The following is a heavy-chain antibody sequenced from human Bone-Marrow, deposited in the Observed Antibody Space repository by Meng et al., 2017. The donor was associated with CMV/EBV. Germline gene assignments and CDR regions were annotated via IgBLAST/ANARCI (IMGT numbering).Heavy chain of an antibody. CDR3: ARGGYDFWSGRFDP. Sequence: SAKVSCKASGGTFSSYAISWVRQAPGQGLEWMGGIIPILGIANYAQKFQGRVTITADKPTSTAYMELSSLRSEDTAVDYCARGGYDFWSGRFDPWGQGTRVTGSS. CDR1: GGTFSSYA. J-gene: IGHJ5*02. D-gene: IGHD3-3*01. CDR2: IIPILGIA. V-gene: IGHV1-69*10.